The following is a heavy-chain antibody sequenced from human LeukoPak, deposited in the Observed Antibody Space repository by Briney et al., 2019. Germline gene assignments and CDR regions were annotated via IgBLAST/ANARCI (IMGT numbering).Heavy chain of an antibody. CDR1: GGSISSSSYY. CDR2: IYYSGST. V-gene: IGHV4-39*07. J-gene: IGHJ6*03. Sequence: PSETLSLTCTVSGGSISSSSYYWGWIRQPPGKGLEWIGSIYYSGSTYYNPSLKGRVTISVDTSKNQFSLKLSSVTAADTAVYYCARDLMSSSWTDYYYYYYMDVWGKGTTVTVSS. D-gene: IGHD6-13*01. CDR3: ARDLMSSSWTDYYYYYYMDV.